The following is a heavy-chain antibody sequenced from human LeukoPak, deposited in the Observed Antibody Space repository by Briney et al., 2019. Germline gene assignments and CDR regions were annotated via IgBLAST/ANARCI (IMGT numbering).Heavy chain of an antibody. CDR3: ASGVYYDFWSGYNNWFDP. J-gene: IGHJ5*02. D-gene: IGHD3-3*01. CDR2: IYYSGST. Sequence: PSETLSLTCTVSGGSISSYYWSWIRQPPGKGLEWIGYIYYSGSTNYNPSLKSRVTISVDTSKNQFSLKLSSVTAADTAVYYCASGVYYDFWSGYNNWFDPWGQGTLVTASS. V-gene: IGHV4-59*12. CDR1: GGSISSYY.